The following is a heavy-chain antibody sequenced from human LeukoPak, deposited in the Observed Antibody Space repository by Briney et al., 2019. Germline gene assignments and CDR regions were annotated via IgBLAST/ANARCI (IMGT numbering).Heavy chain of an antibody. D-gene: IGHD3-10*02. CDR1: GFTFSSYW. J-gene: IGHJ4*02. V-gene: IGHV3-7*01. Sequence: PGGSLRLSCAASGFTFSSYWMTWVRQAPGKGLEWVANIKQDGSDKYYVDSVKGRFTISSDSAKNSLFLQMNSLRAEDTAVYYCARVSALFGLPVHCDYWGQGTLVSVSS. CDR2: IKQDGSDK. CDR3: ARVSALFGLPVHCDY.